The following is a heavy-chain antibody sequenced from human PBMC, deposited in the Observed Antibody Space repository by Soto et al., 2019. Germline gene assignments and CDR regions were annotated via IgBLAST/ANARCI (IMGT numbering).Heavy chain of an antibody. Sequence: PXXSLKISCKASGYTFTSYAMPWVRQAPGQRLEWMGWINAGNGNTKYSQKFQGRVTITRDTSASTAYMEMSSLRSEDTAVYYCARERKGMDVWGQGTTVTVSS. CDR2: INAGNGNT. J-gene: IGHJ6*02. CDR1: GYTFTSYA. CDR3: ARERKGMDV. V-gene: IGHV1-3*01.